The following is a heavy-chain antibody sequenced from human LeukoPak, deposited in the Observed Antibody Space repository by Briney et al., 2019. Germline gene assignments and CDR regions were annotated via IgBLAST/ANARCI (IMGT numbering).Heavy chain of an antibody. D-gene: IGHD2-15*01. Sequence: GGSLRLSCAASGFTFSNYWMSWVRQAPGKGLEWVANINQDGSEKYYVDSVKGRFTISRDNAKNSVNLQMNSLRAEDTAVYYCARVRCSRGTCYLDYWGQGTLVTVSS. V-gene: IGHV3-7*04. J-gene: IGHJ4*02. CDR2: INQDGSEK. CDR1: GFTFSNYW. CDR3: ARVRCSRGTCYLDY.